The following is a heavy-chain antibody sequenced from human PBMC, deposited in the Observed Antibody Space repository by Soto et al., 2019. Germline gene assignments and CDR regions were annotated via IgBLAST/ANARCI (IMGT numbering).Heavy chain of an antibody. D-gene: IGHD3-9*01. V-gene: IGHV3-72*01. Sequence: PAGSLRLSSTASSESEFSFSDHYMYWVRQARGKGLEWVGRSRTRVNKLRTAYDACVQGRFTIARYESQNTVYLQMHSLKTHDTAVYYCSRVDLSVKSPDYWGQGTLVAV. CDR1: SESEFSFSDHY. J-gene: IGHJ4*02. CDR3: SRVDLSVKSPDY. CDR2: SRTRVNKLRT.